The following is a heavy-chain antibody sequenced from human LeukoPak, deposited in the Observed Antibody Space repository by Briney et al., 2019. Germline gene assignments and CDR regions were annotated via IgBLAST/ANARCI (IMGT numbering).Heavy chain of an antibody. V-gene: IGHV4-30-4*01. Sequence: SETLSLTCTVSGGSISSGDYYWSWIRQPPGKGLEWIGYIYYSGSTYYNPSFKSRVTISVDTSKNQSSLKLSSVTAADTAVYYCARSSTYYDFWSGYYNYFDYWGQGTLVTVSS. CDR2: IYYSGST. CDR1: GGSISSGDYY. CDR3: ARSSTYYDFWSGYYNYFDY. D-gene: IGHD3-3*01. J-gene: IGHJ4*02.